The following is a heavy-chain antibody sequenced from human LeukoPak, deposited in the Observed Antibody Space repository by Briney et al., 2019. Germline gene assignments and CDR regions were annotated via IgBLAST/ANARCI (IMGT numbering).Heavy chain of an antibody. Sequence: QSGGSLRLSCAASGFTFSSYAMSWVRQAPGKGLEWVSVIYSGGSTYYADFVKGRFIISRDNSKNTVYLQMNSLRTEDMAVYYCAKCPPTVTTCRWFDPCGQGTLVTVSS. J-gene: IGHJ5*02. CDR1: GFTFSSYA. CDR3: AKCPPTVTTCRWFDP. CDR2: IYSGGST. D-gene: IGHD4-17*01. V-gene: IGHV3-23*03.